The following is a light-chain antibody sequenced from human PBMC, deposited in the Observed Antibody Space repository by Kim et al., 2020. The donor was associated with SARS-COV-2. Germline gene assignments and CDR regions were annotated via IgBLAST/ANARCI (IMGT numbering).Light chain of an antibody. V-gene: IGLV2-14*03. Sequence: QSFTIPCTGTSSDIGDYNYVSWYQQHPGKAPKLLIYSVSNRPSGVSNRFSGSKSGNTASLTISGLQAEDEADYYCSSYTGSNTLLFGGGTQLTVL. J-gene: IGLJ2*01. CDR3: SSYTGSNTLL. CDR1: SSDIGDYNY. CDR2: SVS.